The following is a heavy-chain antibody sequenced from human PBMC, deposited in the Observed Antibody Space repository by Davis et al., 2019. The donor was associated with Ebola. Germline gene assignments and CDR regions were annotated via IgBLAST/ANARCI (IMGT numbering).Heavy chain of an antibody. CDR3: EGAVAGTEDFQY. V-gene: IGHV3-30*04. J-gene: IGHJ4*02. CDR2: ISTDGSTT. D-gene: IGHD6-19*01. CDR1: GSSSHTHT. Sequence: PRGSLRLSCPAPGSSSHTHTIHRFRPAPARGMARLSVISTDGSTTFYADSVKGRFTISRYNSKNTLSLQMNSLDTEDTAVYYCEGAVAGTEDFQYWGQGTLVTVSS.